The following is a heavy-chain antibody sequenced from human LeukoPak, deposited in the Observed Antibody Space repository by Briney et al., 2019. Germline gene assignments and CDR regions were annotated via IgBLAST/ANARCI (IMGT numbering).Heavy chain of an antibody. CDR1: GYTFTGYY. CDR3: ARGGQLWSPYYFDY. V-gene: IGHV1-2*02. CDR2: INPNSGGT. J-gene: IGHJ4*02. D-gene: IGHD5-18*01. Sequence: ASVKVSCKASGYTFTGYYMHWVRQGHGQGLEWMGWINPNSGGTNYAQKFQGRVTMTRDTSISTAYMELSRLRSDDTAVYYCARGGQLWSPYYFDYWGQGTLVTVSS.